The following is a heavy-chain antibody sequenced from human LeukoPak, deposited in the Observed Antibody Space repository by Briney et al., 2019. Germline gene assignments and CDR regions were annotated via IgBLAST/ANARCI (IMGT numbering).Heavy chain of an antibody. Sequence: GGSLRLSCAASGFTVSSNYMGWVRQAPGKGLEWVSYISSSSSAMYYADSMKGRFTISRDNAKNSLYLQMNNLRDEDTAVYYCARGSGNSFEYWGQGALVTVSS. CDR2: ISSSSSAM. J-gene: IGHJ4*02. V-gene: IGHV3-48*02. CDR3: ARGSGNSFEY. CDR1: GFTVSSNY. D-gene: IGHD3-10*01.